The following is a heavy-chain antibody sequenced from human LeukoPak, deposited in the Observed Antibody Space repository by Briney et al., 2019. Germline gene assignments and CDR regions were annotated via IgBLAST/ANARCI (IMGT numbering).Heavy chain of an antibody. D-gene: IGHD3-22*01. Sequence: PGGSLRLSCAASGFTFSGYGIRWVRQAPGKGLEWVALIWYDGSNKYYADSVKGRFTISRDNSKNTLYLQMNSLRAEDTAVYYCARDQYDSSGYYDYWGQGTLVSVSS. V-gene: IGHV3-33*01. CDR1: GFTFSGYG. CDR3: ARDQYDSSGYYDY. J-gene: IGHJ4*02. CDR2: IWYDGSNK.